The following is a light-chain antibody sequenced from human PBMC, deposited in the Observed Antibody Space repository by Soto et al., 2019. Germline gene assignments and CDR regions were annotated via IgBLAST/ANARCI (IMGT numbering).Light chain of an antibody. CDR2: EVS. Sequence: QSALAQPASVSGSPGQSITISCTGTSSDVGGYNYVSWYQHHPGKAPKLIIYEVSYRPSGVSNRFSGSKSGNTASLTIYGLQAEDEADYHCSSYTSRSTLVFGGGTKLTVL. V-gene: IGLV2-14*01. CDR3: SSYTSRSTLV. CDR1: SSDVGGYNY. J-gene: IGLJ3*02.